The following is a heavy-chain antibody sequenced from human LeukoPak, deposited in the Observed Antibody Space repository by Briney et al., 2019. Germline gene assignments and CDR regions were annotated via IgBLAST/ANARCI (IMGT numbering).Heavy chain of an antibody. CDR2: INPNSGDT. CDR1: GHTFTASY. CDR3: ARSAEHCANGVCFTKYYMDV. V-gene: IGHV1-2*02. D-gene: IGHD2-8*01. J-gene: IGHJ6*03. Sequence: ASVILSCKTSGHTFTASYIHWVRQAPGQGLEWMGRINPNSGDTDYAQRFQGRVTMTRDTSINTAYMEVRRLTSDDTADYYCARSAEHCANGVCFTKYYMDVWGTGTTVTVSS.